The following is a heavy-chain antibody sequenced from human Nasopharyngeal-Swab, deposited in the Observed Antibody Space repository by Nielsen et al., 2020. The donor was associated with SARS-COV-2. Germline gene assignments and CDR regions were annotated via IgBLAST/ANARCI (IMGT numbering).Heavy chain of an antibody. J-gene: IGHJ6*02. D-gene: IGHD3-9*01. CDR2: INHSGST. Sequence: SETLSLTCAVYGGAFSGYDWSGSRQRPGKGREWIGEINHSGSTNYNPSLKSRVTISVETSKNQFSLKLSSVTAADTAVYYCASLLHPILTGYYYYYYGMDVWGQGTTVTVSS. CDR1: GGAFSGYD. CDR3: ASLLHPILTGYYYYYYGMDV. V-gene: IGHV4-34*01.